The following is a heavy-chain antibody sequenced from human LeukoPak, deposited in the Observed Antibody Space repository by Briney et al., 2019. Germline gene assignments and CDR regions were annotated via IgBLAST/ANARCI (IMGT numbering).Heavy chain of an antibody. CDR1: GYTFTSYG. CDR3: ARGQLTMVRGGKGYYMDV. D-gene: IGHD3-10*01. Sequence: ASVKVSCKASGYTFTSYGISWVRQATGQGLEWMGWMNPNSGNTGYAQKFQGRVTMTRNTSISTAYMELSSLRSEDTAVYYCARGQLTMVRGGKGYYMDVWGKGTTVTISS. CDR2: MNPNSGNT. J-gene: IGHJ6*03. V-gene: IGHV1-8*02.